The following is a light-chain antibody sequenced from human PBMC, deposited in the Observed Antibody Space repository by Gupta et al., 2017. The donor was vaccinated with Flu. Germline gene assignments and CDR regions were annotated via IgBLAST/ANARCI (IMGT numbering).Light chain of an antibody. CDR3: LRAYSDTGGV. J-gene: IGLJ3*02. CDR2: HTA. V-gene: IGLV7-46*01. Sequence: AVVPPEPSLTVSPGGTVTLTCGSSTGAVTTGHYPYWFQQRPGQAPTTLIYHTANKHSWTPARFSGSLRGDRAALTLSGAQPEDEAEYYCLRAYSDTGGVFGGGTKLTVL. CDR1: TGAVTTGHY.